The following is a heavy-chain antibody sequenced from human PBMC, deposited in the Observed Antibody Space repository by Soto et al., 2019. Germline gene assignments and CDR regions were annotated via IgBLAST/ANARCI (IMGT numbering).Heavy chain of an antibody. Sequence: QVQLQESGPGLVKPSQTLSLTCTVSGGSISSGGYYWSWIRQHPGKGLERIGYIYYSGSTYYNPSLKYRVTISVDTSKNQFSLKLSSVTAADTAVYYCARGWDIVVVPVARTVWYFDLWGRGTLVTVSS. V-gene: IGHV4-31*03. CDR1: GGSISSGGYY. CDR2: IYYSGST. D-gene: IGHD2-2*01. CDR3: ARGWDIVVVPVARTVWYFDL. J-gene: IGHJ2*01.